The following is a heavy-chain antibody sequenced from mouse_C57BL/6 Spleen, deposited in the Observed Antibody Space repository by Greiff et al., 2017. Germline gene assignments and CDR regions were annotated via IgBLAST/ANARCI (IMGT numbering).Heavy chain of an antibody. CDR2: IYPGDGDT. CDR3: ARKGLRQGYYYAMDY. V-gene: IGHV1-82*01. J-gene: IGHJ4*01. Sequence: QVQLQQSGPELVKPGASVKISCKASGYAFSSSWMNWVKQRPGKGLEWIGRIYPGDGDTNYNGKFKGKATLTADKSSSTAYMQLSSLTSEDSAVYFCARKGLRQGYYYAMDYWGQGTSVTVSS. CDR1: GYAFSSSW. D-gene: IGHD2-4*01.